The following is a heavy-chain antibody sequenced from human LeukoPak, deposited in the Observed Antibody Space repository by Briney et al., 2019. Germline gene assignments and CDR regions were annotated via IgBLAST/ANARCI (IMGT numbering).Heavy chain of an antibody. V-gene: IGHV3-30-3*01. J-gene: IGHJ4*02. CDR3: ARDRRRYFDWSPTKEMGY. Sequence: PGGSLRLSCAASGFTFSSYAMHWVRQAPGKGLEWVAVISYDGSNKYYADSVKGRFTISRDNSKNTLYLQMNSLRAEDTAVYYCARDRRRYFDWSPTKEMGYWGQGTLVTVSS. CDR2: ISYDGSNK. CDR1: GFTFSSYA. D-gene: IGHD3-9*01.